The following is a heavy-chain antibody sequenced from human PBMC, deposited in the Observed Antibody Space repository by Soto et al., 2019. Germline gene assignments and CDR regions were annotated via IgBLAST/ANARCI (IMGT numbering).Heavy chain of an antibody. CDR3: TRIVWGVDY. Sequence: SETLSLTCSVSGGSVRTGSYHWSWIRQPPGKGLEWIGFIPNNGSPDYNPSLKSRVVVSIDRSKNQFSLKVNSVTAADTAVYFCTRIVWGVDYWGQGTLVTVSS. D-gene: IGHD3-10*01. J-gene: IGHJ4*02. CDR2: IPNNGSP. CDR1: GGSVRTGSYH. V-gene: IGHV4-61*01.